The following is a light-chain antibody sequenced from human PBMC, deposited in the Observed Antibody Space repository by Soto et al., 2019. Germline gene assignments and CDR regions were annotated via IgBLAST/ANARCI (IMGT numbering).Light chain of an antibody. V-gene: IGKV3-11*01. CDR2: DAS. J-gene: IGKJ1*01. CDR3: QXRSNWPPWT. Sequence: EIVLTQSPATLSLSPGERATLSCRASQSVXXXXAWYQQKPGQAPRLLIYDASNRATGIPARFSGSGSGTXFXXXXXXXXXXXFAVYYCQXRSNWPPWTFGQGTKVEIK. CDR1: QSVXXX.